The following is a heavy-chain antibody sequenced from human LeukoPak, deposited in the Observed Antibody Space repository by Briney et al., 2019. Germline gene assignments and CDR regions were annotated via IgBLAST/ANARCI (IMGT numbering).Heavy chain of an antibody. D-gene: IGHD6-25*01. J-gene: IGHJ4*02. CDR3: AKEASRLRSFDY. Sequence: PGGSLRLSCAASGFTFDDYAMHWVRQAPGEGLEWVSGISCISGSTGYADSVKGRFTIARDNAKNSLYLQMKSLRAEDTALYYCAKEASRLRSFDYWGQGTLVTVSS. CDR2: ISCISGST. CDR1: GFTFDDYA. V-gene: IGHV3-9*01.